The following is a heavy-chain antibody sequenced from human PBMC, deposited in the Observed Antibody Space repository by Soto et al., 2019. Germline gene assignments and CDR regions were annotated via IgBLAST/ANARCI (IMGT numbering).Heavy chain of an antibody. V-gene: IGHV3-30*18. D-gene: IGHD6-19*01. CDR3: AKDGSSGWSVDYYYYYGMDV. J-gene: IGHJ6*02. CDR1: GFTFSSHG. Sequence: QVQLVESGGGVVQPGRSLRLSCAASGFTFSSHGMHWVRQAPGKGLEWVAVISYDGSNKYYADSVKGRFTISRDNSKNTLYLQMNSLRAEDTAVYYCAKDGSSGWSVDYYYYYGMDVWGQGTTVTVSS. CDR2: ISYDGSNK.